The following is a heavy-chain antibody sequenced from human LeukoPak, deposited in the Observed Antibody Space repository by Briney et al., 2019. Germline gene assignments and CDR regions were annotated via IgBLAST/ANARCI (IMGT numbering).Heavy chain of an antibody. CDR1: GFSLSTSGVG. CDR3: ARIDCGGKTGYPRYAFDI. V-gene: IGHV2-5*01. Sequence: SGPTLVNPTPTLTLTCTFSGFSLSTSGVGVGWIRQPPGKALEWLALIYWNDDKRYSPSLKSRLTISKDTSKNQVVLTMTNMDPVDTATYYCARIDCGGKTGYPRYAFDIWGQGTMVTVSS. D-gene: IGHD4-23*01. J-gene: IGHJ3*02. CDR2: IYWNDDK.